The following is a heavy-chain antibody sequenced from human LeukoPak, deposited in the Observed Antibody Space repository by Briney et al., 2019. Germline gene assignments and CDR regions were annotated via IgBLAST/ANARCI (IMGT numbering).Heavy chain of an antibody. CDR2: ITPIFGTA. CDR3: ARASSDDTAMATPFAY. J-gene: IGHJ4*02. CDR1: GGTFSNYA. V-gene: IGHV1-69*01. Sequence: SVKVSCKASGGTFSNYAINWVRQAPGQGLEWMGGITPIFGTANYVQKFQGRVTIPADEFTKTAYMELSRLRSEDTAIYYCARASSDDTAMATPFAYWGQGTLVTVSS. D-gene: IGHD5-18*01.